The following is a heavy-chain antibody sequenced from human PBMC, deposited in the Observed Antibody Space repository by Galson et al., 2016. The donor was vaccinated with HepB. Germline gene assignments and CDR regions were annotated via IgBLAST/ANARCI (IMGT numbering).Heavy chain of an antibody. D-gene: IGHD6-19*01. CDR3: AGGGSGWFYYLDF. V-gene: IGHV3-23*01. J-gene: IGHJ4*02. Sequence: SLRLSCAASGFIFSSFAMNWVRQAPGKGLEWVSIINPTGGYTNYADSVEGRFTISRDNSKNMVYLQMNSLRVEDTAVYYCAGGGSGWFYYLDFWGQGTQVTVSS. CDR2: INPTGGYT. CDR1: GFIFSSFA.